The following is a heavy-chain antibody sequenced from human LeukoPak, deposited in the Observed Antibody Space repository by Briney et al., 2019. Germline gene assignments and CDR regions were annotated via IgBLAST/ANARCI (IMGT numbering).Heavy chain of an antibody. D-gene: IGHD3-22*01. Sequence: ASGKVSCKASGYTFSSYAISWVRQAPGQGLEWMGGIIPIFGTANYAQKFQGRVTITADESTSTAYMELSSLRSEDTAVYYCARDRSSEGYYDSSGYGYCYGMDVWGQGTTVTVSS. CDR1: GYTFSSYA. J-gene: IGHJ6*02. CDR3: ARDRSSEGYYDSSGYGYCYGMDV. V-gene: IGHV1-69*13. CDR2: IIPIFGTA.